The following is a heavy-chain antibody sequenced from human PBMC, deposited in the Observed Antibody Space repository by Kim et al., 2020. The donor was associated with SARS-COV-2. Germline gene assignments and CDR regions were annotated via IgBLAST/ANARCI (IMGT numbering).Heavy chain of an antibody. CDR2: INHSGST. CDR1: GGSFSGYY. V-gene: IGHV4-34*01. CDR3: ARGTPYTETIFGFAAFDDY. J-gene: IGHJ4*02. D-gene: IGHD3-3*01. Sequence: SETLSLTCAVYGGSFSGYYWSWIRQPPGKGLEWIGEINHSGSTNYNPSLKSRVTISVDTSKNQFSLKLSSVTAADTAVYYCARGTPYTETIFGFAAFDDYWGQGTLVTVSS.